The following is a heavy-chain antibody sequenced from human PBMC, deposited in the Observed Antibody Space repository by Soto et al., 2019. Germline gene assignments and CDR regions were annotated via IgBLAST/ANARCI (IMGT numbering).Heavy chain of an antibody. D-gene: IGHD3-10*01. V-gene: IGHV3-23*01. CDR1: GFTFITYG. CDR3: ARDAGRLNY. CDR2: ITGSGAGT. J-gene: IGHJ4*02. Sequence: EVQLLESGGGLVQPGGSLRLSCAASGFTFITYGMTWVRQAPGKGLEYVSSITGSGAGTYYAESVKGRFTISRDNSNNTLYLQMNSQRAEDTAIYYCARDAGRLNYWGQGTLVTVSS.